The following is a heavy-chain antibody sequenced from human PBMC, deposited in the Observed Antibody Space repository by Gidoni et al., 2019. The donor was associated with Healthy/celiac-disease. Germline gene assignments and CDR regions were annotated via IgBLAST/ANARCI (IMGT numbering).Heavy chain of an antibody. CDR1: GRSISSSSSS. CDR3: ARQGGLAAAPNVVNWFDT. J-gene: IGHJ5*02. Sequence: LQLQESGPGLVKPSETLSLTCTVSGRSISSSSSSWGWLRQPPGKGLEWIGSFYYSGSTYYNPALKSRVTIYVDTSKNQFSLKLSSVTAADTAVYYCARQGGLAAAPNVVNWFDTWGQGTLVTVSS. D-gene: IGHD6-13*01. V-gene: IGHV4-39*01. CDR2: FYYSGST.